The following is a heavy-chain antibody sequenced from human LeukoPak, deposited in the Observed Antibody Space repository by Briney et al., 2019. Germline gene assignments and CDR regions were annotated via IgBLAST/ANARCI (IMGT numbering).Heavy chain of an antibody. V-gene: IGHV3-9*01. J-gene: IGHJ4*02. Sequence: PGGSLRLSCAASGFTFDDYAMHWVRQAPGKGLEWVSGISWNSGSIGYADTVKGRFTISRDNAKNSLYLQMNSLRAEDTALYYCAKSRSRYSGYDPPGPYDYWGQGTLVTVSS. CDR3: AKSRSRYSGYDPPGPYDY. CDR2: ISWNSGSI. CDR1: GFTFDDYA. D-gene: IGHD5-12*01.